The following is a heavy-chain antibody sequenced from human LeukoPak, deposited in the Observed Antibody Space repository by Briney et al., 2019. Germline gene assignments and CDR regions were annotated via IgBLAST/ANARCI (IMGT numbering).Heavy chain of an antibody. J-gene: IGHJ6*03. CDR2: MNPNSGNT. D-gene: IGHD3-3*01. V-gene: IGHV1-8*03. CDR3: ARGIRFDFWSGYSSYYYYMDV. Sequence: GASVKVSCKASGYTFTSHDINWVRQATGQGLEWMGWMNPNSGNTGYAQKFQGRVTITRNTSISTAYMELSSLRSEDTAVYYCARGIRFDFWSGYSSYYYYMDVWDKGTTVTVSS. CDR1: GYTFTSHD.